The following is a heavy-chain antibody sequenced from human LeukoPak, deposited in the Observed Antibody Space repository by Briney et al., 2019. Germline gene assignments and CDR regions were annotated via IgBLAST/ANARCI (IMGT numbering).Heavy chain of an antibody. CDR2: IIPIFGTA. V-gene: IGHV1-69*13. D-gene: IGHD5-12*01. J-gene: IGHJ6*02. Sequence: SVKVSCKASGGTFSSYAISWVRQAPGQGLEWMGGIIPIFGTANYAQRFQGRVTITADESTSTAYMELSSLRSEDTAVYYCARASDSGYERYYYGMDVWGQGTTVTVSS. CDR1: GGTFSSYA. CDR3: ARASDSGYERYYYGMDV.